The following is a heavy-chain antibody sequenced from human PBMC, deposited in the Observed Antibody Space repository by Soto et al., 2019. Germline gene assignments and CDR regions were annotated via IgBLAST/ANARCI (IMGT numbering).Heavy chain of an antibody. CDR1: GGSIKNYF. CDR2: VYSTGST. CDR3: ARADRFGVSISSLDL. Sequence: SETLSLTCTVSGGSIKNYFCIFVRQSPFKWLEWMVYVYSTGSTHYNPSLKSRLTMSVDTSKSHFSLRLTSVTTADTATYYCARADRFGVSISSLDLWGQGILVTVSS. V-gene: IGHV4-59*01. J-gene: IGHJ4*02. D-gene: IGHD2-8*01.